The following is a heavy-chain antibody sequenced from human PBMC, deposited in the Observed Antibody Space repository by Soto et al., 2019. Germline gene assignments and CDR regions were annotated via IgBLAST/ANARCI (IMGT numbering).Heavy chain of an antibody. CDR3: AGVVNVGYYYYAMDV. CDR2: INGDGIST. Sequence: GGSLRLSCTASGFTFSSHWMDWVRQAPGKGPVWVSRINGDGISTNYAEFVQGRFTISRDNAKNTLYLQMNRLRVEDTGIYYCAGVVNVGYYYYAMDVWGQGTTVTVSS. J-gene: IGHJ6*02. V-gene: IGHV3-74*01. CDR1: GFTFSSHW. D-gene: IGHD2-15*01.